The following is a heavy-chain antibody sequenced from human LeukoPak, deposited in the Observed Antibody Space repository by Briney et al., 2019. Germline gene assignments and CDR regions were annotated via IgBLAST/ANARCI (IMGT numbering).Heavy chain of an antibody. D-gene: IGHD3-10*01. V-gene: IGHV3-23*01. Sequence: PGGSLRLSCAASGSTFSTYTMAWVRQAPGGGLEWVSGIGGDGGGGAYYADSVKGRFAISRDNSKSTLYLQMNSLRVEDTAVYYCVKDFGRNLGGPGSWGRGTLVSVSS. J-gene: IGHJ5*02. CDR3: VKDFGRNLGGPGS. CDR1: GSTFSTYT. CDR2: IGGDGGGGA.